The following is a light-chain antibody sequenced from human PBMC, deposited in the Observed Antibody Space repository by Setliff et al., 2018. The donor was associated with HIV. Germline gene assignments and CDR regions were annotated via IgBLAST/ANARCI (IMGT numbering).Light chain of an antibody. V-gene: IGLV2-11*01. J-gene: IGLJ1*01. Sequence: QSVLTQPRSVSGSPGQSVPISCTGTSSDFGGYNYVSWYQQHPGKAPKLMIYDVSKRPSGVPDRFSGSKSGNTASLTISGLQAEDEADYYCCSYAGSYKVFGTGTKVTVL. CDR1: SSDFGGYNY. CDR2: DVS. CDR3: CSYAGSYKV.